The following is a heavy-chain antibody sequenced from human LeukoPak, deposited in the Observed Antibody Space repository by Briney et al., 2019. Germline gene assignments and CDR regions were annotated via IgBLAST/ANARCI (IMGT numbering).Heavy chain of an antibody. V-gene: IGHV3-7*01. CDR2: IKQDGSEK. D-gene: IGHD6-6*01. J-gene: IGHJ3*02. CDR1: GFTFSSYW. Sequence: GGSLRLSCAASGFTFSSYWMSWVRQAPGKGLEWVANIKQDGSEKYYVDSVKGRFTISRDNAKNSLYLQMNGLRAEDTAVYYCASTIIAARLSAFDIWGQGTMVTVSS. CDR3: ASTIIAARLSAFDI.